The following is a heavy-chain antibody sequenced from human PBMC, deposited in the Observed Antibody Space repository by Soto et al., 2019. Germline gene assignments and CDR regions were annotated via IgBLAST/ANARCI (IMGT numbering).Heavy chain of an antibody. J-gene: IGHJ6*02. CDR2: INAGNGNT. CDR3: ARGLAVAGTGGV. V-gene: IGHV1-3*01. D-gene: IGHD6-19*01. Sequence: QVQLVQSGAEVKKPGASVKVSSKASGYTFTSYAMHWVRQAPGQRLEWMGWINAGNGNTKYSQKFQGRVTITRDTSASTAYMELSSLRSEDTAVYYCARGLAVAGTGGVWGQGTTVTVSS. CDR1: GYTFTSYA.